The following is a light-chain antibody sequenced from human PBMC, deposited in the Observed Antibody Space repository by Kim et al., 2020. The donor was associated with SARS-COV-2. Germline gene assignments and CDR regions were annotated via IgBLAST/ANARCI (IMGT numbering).Light chain of an antibody. J-gene: IGLJ2*01. Sequence: QSALTQPASVSGSPGQSITISCTGTSSDVGGYDYVSWYQQYPGKAPKLIIYGVSKRPSGVSNHFSASKSGNTASLTISGLQAEDEADYYCSSYSSSSFVVFGGGTKLTVL. CDR3: SSYSSSSFVV. CDR1: SSDVGGYDY. CDR2: GVS. V-gene: IGLV2-14*01.